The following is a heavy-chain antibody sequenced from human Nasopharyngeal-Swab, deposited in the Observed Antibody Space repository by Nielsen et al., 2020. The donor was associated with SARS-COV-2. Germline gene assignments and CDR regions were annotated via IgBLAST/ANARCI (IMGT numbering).Heavy chain of an antibody. D-gene: IGHD1-1*01. CDR2: VYTSGST. CDR3: ARSGTTKYGLDV. Sequence: SETLSLSCSVSGGSISGYIVSWIRQPAGEGLEGIWRVYTSGSTNYNTSRKRRVTISIDMSKKQFSLELRCVTAADTAFYYCARSGTTKYGLDVWGQGTTVIVSS. V-gene: IGHV4-4*07. J-gene: IGHJ6*01. CDR1: GGSISGYI.